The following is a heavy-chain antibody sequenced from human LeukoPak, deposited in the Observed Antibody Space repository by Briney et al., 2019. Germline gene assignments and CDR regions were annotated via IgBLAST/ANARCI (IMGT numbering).Heavy chain of an antibody. Sequence: SETLSLTCAVYGGSFSGYYWSWIRQPPGQGLEWIGEINHSGSTNYNPSLKSRVTISVDTSKNQFSLKLSSVTAADTAVYFCARQLYVSGSYYAPMDVWGKGTTVTISS. V-gene: IGHV4-34*01. D-gene: IGHD3-10*01. CDR2: INHSGST. CDR3: ARQLYVSGSYYAPMDV. J-gene: IGHJ6*03. CDR1: GGSFSGYY.